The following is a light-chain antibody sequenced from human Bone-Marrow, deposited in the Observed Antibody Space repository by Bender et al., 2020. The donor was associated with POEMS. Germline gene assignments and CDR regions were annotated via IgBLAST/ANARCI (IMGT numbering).Light chain of an antibody. CDR1: SRNVGIKNF. V-gene: IGLV2-14*02. CDR2: DVS. J-gene: IGLJ2*01. Sequence: QSALTQPASVSGSPGQSISISCTATSRNVGIKNFVSWYQHHPGRVPKVVIFDVSNRPSGVSNRFSGSKSDNTASLSISGLQAEDEAHYYCTSYTTTHTWVFGGGTKVTVL. CDR3: TSYTTTHTWV.